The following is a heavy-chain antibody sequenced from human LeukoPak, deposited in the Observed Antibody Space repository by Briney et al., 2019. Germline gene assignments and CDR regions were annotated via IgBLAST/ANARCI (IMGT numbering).Heavy chain of an antibody. Sequence: PGGSLRLSCAASGFTFDDYAMHWVRQAPGKGLEWVSLISGDGATTYYAASVKGRFTISRDNKKNVLYLQMNNLGTEDTALFYCAKDLSSVFDALNIWGQGTPVTVSS. D-gene: IGHD3-10*01. CDR3: AKDLSSVFDALNI. CDR2: ISGDGATT. CDR1: GFTFDDYA. V-gene: IGHV3-43*02. J-gene: IGHJ4*03.